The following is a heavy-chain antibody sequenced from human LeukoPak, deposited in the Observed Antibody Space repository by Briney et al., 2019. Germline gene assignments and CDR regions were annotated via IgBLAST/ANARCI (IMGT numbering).Heavy chain of an antibody. V-gene: IGHV1-8*02. CDR3: ARGIVGARLYCYYYYYMDV. Sequence: ASVKVSCKASGGTFSSYAISWVRQAPGQGLEWMGWMNPNSGNTGYAQKFQGRVTMTRNTSISTAYMELSSLRSEDTAVYYCARGIVGARLYCYYYYYMDVWGKGTTVTISS. D-gene: IGHD1-26*01. CDR1: GGTFSSYA. J-gene: IGHJ6*03. CDR2: MNPNSGNT.